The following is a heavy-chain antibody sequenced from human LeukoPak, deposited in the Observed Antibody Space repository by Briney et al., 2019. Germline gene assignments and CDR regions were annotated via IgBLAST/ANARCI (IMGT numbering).Heavy chain of an antibody. V-gene: IGHV3-7*01. CDR3: APQTMILVL. CDR2: IKEDGSTT. D-gene: IGHD3-22*01. CDR1: GFTFSTHW. Sequence: GGSLRLSCVASGFTFSTHWVSWVRQAPGKGLEWVANIKEDGSTTDYVDSVKGRFTISRDNAKNSVFLQMNSLRAEDTAVYYCAPQTMILVLGGQGTLVTASS. J-gene: IGHJ4*02.